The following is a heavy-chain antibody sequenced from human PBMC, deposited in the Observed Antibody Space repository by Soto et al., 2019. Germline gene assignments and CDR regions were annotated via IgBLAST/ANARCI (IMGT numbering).Heavy chain of an antibody. CDR1: GFTFSSYA. V-gene: IGHV3-23*03. J-gene: IGHJ3*02. CDR3: TKRYFGGLDAFDI. CDR2: IYSGGTT. D-gene: IGHD3-9*01. Sequence: GGSLRLSCAASGFTFSSYAMSWVRQAPGKGLEWVSVIYSGGTTEYAASVEGRFTISRDDSKSVAFLQMSSLEAEDTAVYYCTKRYFGGLDAFDIWGQGTLVTVSS.